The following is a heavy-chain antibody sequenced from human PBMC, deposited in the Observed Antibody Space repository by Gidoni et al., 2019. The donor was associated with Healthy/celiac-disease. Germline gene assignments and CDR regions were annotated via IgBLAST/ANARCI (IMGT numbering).Heavy chain of an antibody. CDR1: GFIFSSYA. V-gene: IGHV3-30-3*01. J-gene: IGHJ4*02. CDR2: ISYDGSNK. Sequence: QVQLVESGGGVVQPGRSLRLSCAASGFIFSSYAMHWVRQAPGKGLEWVAVISYDGSNKYYADSVKGRFTISRDNSKNTLYLQMNSLKPEDTAVYYCARDWVAAGLFDYWGQGTLVTVSS. D-gene: IGHD6-13*01. CDR3: ARDWVAAGLFDY.